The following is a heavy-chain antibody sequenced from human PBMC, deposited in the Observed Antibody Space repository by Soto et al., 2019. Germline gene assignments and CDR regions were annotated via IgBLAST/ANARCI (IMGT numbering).Heavy chain of an antibody. D-gene: IGHD4-4*01. Sequence: ASVEVSCKASEYTFTSYTIHWVRQAPGQRLEWMGWINGGNGNTKYSQKFQGRVTITRDTSASTAYMELSSLRSDDTAVYYCARELQGLYYFDYWGQGTLVTVSS. J-gene: IGHJ4*02. V-gene: IGHV1-3*01. CDR1: EYTFTSYT. CDR2: INGGNGNT. CDR3: ARELQGLYYFDY.